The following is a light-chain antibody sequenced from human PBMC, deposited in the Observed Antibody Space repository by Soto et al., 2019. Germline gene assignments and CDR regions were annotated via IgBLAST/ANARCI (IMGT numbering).Light chain of an antibody. CDR2: AAS. CDR1: QSISSS. V-gene: IGKV1-39*01. CDR3: QQSFNLPRT. J-gene: IGKJ1*01. Sequence: DIDMTHSPSSLSASVGDTITITFLASQSISSSLNWFQHSPGQPPKLLLFAASNLHAGVPPRFSGSGSGTSFSLTIRSLQPEDFATYYCQQSFNLPRTFGPGTKVDIK.